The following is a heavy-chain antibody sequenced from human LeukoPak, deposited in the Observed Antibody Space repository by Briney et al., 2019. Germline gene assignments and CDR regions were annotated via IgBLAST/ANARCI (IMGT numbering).Heavy chain of an antibody. J-gene: IGHJ4*02. V-gene: IGHV3-30*03. CDR3: ASELREGY. D-gene: IGHD1-26*01. Sequence: ESGGGVVQPGTSLRLSCAASGFTFTNYVMHWVRQAPGKGLEWVALITYDGYYKYYSDSVKGRFTISSDTSKNTLYLQMNSLRAEDTAVYYCASELREGYWGQGTLVTVSS. CDR2: ITYDGYYK. CDR1: GFTFTNYV.